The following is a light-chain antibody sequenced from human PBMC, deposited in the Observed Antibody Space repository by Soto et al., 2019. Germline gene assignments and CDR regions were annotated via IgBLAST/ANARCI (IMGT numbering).Light chain of an antibody. CDR3: TSSTRSSTKV. Sequence: QSFLTQHASVSGSPGQSITISCNGTSSDVGGYDYVSWYQQHPGTAPRLIIFEVTNRPSGVSNRFSGSKSGNTASLTISGLQAEDEADYYCTSSTRSSTKVFGNGTKVTVL. CDR1: SSDVGGYDY. V-gene: IGLV2-14*01. CDR2: EVT. J-gene: IGLJ1*01.